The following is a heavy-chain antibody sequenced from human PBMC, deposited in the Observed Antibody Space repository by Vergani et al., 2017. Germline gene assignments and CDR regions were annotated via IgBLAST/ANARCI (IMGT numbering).Heavy chain of an antibody. V-gene: IGHV4-39*01. CDR2: IYHSGGA. CDR1: GGSITSSSYY. J-gene: IGHJ4*02. CDR3: ARTESFILRYFRWAL. D-gene: IGHD3-9*01. Sequence: QLHLQESGPGLVKPSETLSLTCTVSGGSITSSSYYLGWLRQPPGKGLEWIGNIYHSGGAYYNPSLKRRVTISVDTSKNQFSLEVTSVTAADTAIYFCARTESFILRYFRWALWGQGTLVTVSS.